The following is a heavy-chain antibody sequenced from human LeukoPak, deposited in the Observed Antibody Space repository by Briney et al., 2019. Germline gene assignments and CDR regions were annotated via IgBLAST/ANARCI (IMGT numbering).Heavy chain of an antibody. J-gene: IGHJ3*02. V-gene: IGHV1-69-2*01. Sequence: ASVKVSCKVSGYTFTDYYMHWVQQAPGKGLEWMGLVDPEDGETIYAEKFQGRVTITADTSTDTAYMELSSLRSEDTAVYYCAIRHMIVVARGAFDIWGRGTMVAVSS. CDR1: GYTFTDYY. CDR2: VDPEDGET. D-gene: IGHD3-22*01. CDR3: AIRHMIVVARGAFDI.